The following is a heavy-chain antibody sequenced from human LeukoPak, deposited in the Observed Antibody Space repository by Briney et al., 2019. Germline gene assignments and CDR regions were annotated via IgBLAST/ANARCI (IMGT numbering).Heavy chain of an antibody. Sequence: GASVKVSCKASGYTFTIYYMHWVRQAPGQGLEWMGIINPSGGSTSYAQKFQGRVTMTRDMSTSTVYMELSSLRSEDTAVYYCASDYGSGADAFDIWGQGTMVTVSS. J-gene: IGHJ3*02. V-gene: IGHV1-46*01. D-gene: IGHD3-10*01. CDR2: INPSGGST. CDR3: ASDYGSGADAFDI. CDR1: GYTFTIYY.